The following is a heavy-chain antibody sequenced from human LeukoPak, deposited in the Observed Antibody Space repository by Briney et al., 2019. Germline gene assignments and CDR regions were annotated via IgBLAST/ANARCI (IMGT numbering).Heavy chain of an antibody. V-gene: IGHV1-69*05. D-gene: IGHD3-10*01. Sequence: ASVKVSCKASGGTFSSYAISWVRQAPGQGLEWVGGIIPIFGTANYAQKFQGRVTITTDESTSTAYMEPSSLRSEDTAVYYCARDRSGSYYRDWGQGTLVTVSS. CDR2: IIPIFGTA. CDR3: ARDRSGSYYRD. CDR1: GGTFSSYA. J-gene: IGHJ4*02.